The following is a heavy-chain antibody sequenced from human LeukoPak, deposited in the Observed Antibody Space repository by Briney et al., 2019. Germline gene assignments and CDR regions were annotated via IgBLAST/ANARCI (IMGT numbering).Heavy chain of an antibody. CDR3: ARGRVRRVLDPYHFDY. V-gene: IGHV1-69*04. Sequence: GSSVKVSCKASGGTFSSYAISWVRQAPGQGLEWMGRIIPIFGIANYAQKFQGRVTITADKSTSTAYMELSSLRSEDTAVYYCARGRVRRVLDPYHFDYWGQGTLVTVSS. CDR2: IIPIFGIA. J-gene: IGHJ4*02. CDR1: GGTFSSYA. D-gene: IGHD1-1*01.